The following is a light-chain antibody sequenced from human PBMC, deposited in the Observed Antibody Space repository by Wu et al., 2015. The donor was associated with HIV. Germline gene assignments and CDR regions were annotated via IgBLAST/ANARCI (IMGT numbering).Light chain of an antibody. J-gene: IGKJ2*03. Sequence: EIVMTQSPATLSVSPGERATLSCRASQSVSSNLAWYQQKPGQAPRLLIYGASTRATGIPARFSGSGSGTEFTLTISSLQSEDFAVYYCQQYNNWPPGYSFGRGDQAGDQT. V-gene: IGKV3-15*01. CDR1: QSVSSN. CDR2: GAS. CDR3: QQYNNWPPGYS.